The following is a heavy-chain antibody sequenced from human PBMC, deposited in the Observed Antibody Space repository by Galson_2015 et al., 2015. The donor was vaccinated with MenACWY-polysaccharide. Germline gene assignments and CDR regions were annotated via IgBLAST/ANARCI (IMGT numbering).Heavy chain of an antibody. CDR3: ARAGRFLQWSREA. J-gene: IGHJ5*02. CDR2: IYYSGST. D-gene: IGHD3-3*01. CDR1: GGSINDYY. Sequence: ETLSHTCTVTGGSINDYYWSWIRQPPGKGLEWIGYIYYSGSTNYNPSLKSRVTISVDTSKNQFSLKLSSVTAADTAIYYCARAGRFLQWSREAWGQGTLVTVSS. V-gene: IGHV4-59*01.